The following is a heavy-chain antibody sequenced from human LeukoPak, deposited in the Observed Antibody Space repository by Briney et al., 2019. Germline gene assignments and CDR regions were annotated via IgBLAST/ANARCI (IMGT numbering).Heavy chain of an antibody. D-gene: IGHD6-25*01. J-gene: IGHJ3*02. CDR3: ARYLSRGPDAFDI. V-gene: IGHV4-4*02. CDR2: IYHSGST. Sequence: SETLSLTCAVSGGSISSSNWWSWVRPPPGKGLGWIGEIYHSGSTNYNPSLKRRVTISVDKSKNQFSLKLSSVTAADTAVYYCARYLSRGPDAFDIWGQGTMVTVSS. CDR1: GGSISSSNW.